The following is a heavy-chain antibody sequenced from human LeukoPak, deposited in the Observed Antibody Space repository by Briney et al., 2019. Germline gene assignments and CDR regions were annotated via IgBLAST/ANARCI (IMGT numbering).Heavy chain of an antibody. CDR3: AELGITMIEGV. J-gene: IGHJ6*04. CDR2: IKQDGNEK. Sequence: GGSLRLSCAASGFTFSSYWMSWVRQAPGKGLEWVANIKQDGNEKYYVDSVKGRFTISRDNAKNSLYLQMNSLRAEDTAVYYCAELGITMIEGVWGKGTTVTISS. D-gene: IGHD3-22*01. CDR1: GFTFSSYW. V-gene: IGHV3-7*01.